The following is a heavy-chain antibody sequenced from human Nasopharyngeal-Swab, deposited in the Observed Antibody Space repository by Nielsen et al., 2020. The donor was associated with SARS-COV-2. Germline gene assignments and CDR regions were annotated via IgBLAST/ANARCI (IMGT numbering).Heavy chain of an antibody. J-gene: IGHJ5*02. Sequence: SVQVSCNASGGSFRSYAFSWVRPAPGQRPEWMGGIIPIFGKASYAQKFLGRVTITADESTSTVFMELSSLRSDDTAVYFCARDLDDIQTGNRGWFDPWGQGTQVTVSS. D-gene: IGHD3-9*01. CDR2: IIPIFGKA. CDR1: GGSFRSYA. CDR3: ARDLDDIQTGNRGWFDP. V-gene: IGHV1-69*13.